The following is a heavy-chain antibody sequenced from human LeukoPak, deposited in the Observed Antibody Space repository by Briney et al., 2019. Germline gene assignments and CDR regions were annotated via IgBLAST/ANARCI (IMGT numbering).Heavy chain of an antibody. Sequence: ASVKVSCKGSGGTFSRYVISWVRQAPRQGLEWVGRIIPIFCIANYAQKLQGRVTITAAQSTSTDYMELSSLRSQDTAVYYGARRDGYCSSTSCHRYYYYYGMAVWGQGTTVTVSS. D-gene: IGHD2-2*02. CDR1: GGTFSRYV. CDR2: IIPIFCIA. V-gene: IGHV1-69*04. CDR3: ARRDGYCSSTSCHRYYYYYGMAV. J-gene: IGHJ6*02.